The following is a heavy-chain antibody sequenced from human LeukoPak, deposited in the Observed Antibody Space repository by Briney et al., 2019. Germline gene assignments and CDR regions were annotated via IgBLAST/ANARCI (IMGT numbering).Heavy chain of an antibody. CDR3: ASLSSWIFDY. V-gene: IGHV4-34*01. CDR1: GGSFSGYY. J-gene: IGHJ4*02. CDR2: INHSGST. Sequence: SETLSFTCAVYGGSFSGYYWSWIRQPPGKGLEWIGEINHSGSTNYNPSLKSRVTISIDTSKNQFSLKLSSVTAADTAVYYCASLSSWIFDYWGQGTLVTVSS. D-gene: IGHD6-13*01.